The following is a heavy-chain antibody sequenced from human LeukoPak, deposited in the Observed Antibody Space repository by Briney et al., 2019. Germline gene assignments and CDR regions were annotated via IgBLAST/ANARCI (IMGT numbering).Heavy chain of an antibody. CDR1: GYTFTSYG. V-gene: IGHV1-18*01. D-gene: IGHD3-10*01. CDR2: ISAYNGNT. CDR3: ARAMVRGVIYSAFDI. J-gene: IGHJ3*02. Sequence: ASVKVSCKASGYTFTSYGISWVRQAPGQGLEWMGWISAYNGNTNYAQKLQGRVTMTTDTSTGTAYMELRSLRSDDTAVYYCARAMVRGVIYSAFDIWGQGTMVTVSS.